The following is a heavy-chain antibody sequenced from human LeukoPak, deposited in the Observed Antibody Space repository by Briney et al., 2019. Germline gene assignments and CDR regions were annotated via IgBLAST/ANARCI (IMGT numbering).Heavy chain of an antibody. CDR3: ARCDDSSGYLGY. J-gene: IGHJ4*02. V-gene: IGHV4-39*01. CDR1: GGSISSSSYY. CDR2: IYYSGST. Sequence: PSETLSLTCTVSGGSISSSSYYWGWIRQPPGKGLEWIGSIYYSGSTYYNPSLKSRVTISVDTSKNQFSPKLSSVTAADTAVYYCARCDDSSGYLGYWGQGTLVTVSS. D-gene: IGHD3-22*01.